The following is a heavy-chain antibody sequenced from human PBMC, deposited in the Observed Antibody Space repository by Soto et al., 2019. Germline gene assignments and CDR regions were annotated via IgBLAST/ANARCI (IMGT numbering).Heavy chain of an antibody. CDR2: IDNDGSST. V-gene: IGHV3-74*01. D-gene: IGHD2-2*01. J-gene: IGHJ4*02. CDR3: ARGGTYCSTTSCYFDY. CDR1: GGSISSNIYY. Sequence: ETLSLTCTVSGGSISSNIYYWGCIRQPPGKGLVWVSRIDNDGSSTVYADSVKGRFTISRDNAKNTLYLQMSSLRAEDTAVYYCARGGTYCSTTSCYFDYWGQGTLVTVSS.